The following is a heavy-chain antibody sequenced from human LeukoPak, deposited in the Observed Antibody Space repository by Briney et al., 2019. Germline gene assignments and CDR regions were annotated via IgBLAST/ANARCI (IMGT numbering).Heavy chain of an antibody. J-gene: IGHJ4*02. CDR1: GGSISSYY. V-gene: IGHV4-59*01. CDR3: ARARGLPFLEWLLYDY. Sequence: SETLSLTCTVSGGSISSYYWSWIRQPPGKGLEWIGYIYYSGSTNYNPSLKSRVTISVDTSKNQFSLKLSSVTAADTAVYYCARARGLPFLEWLLYDYWGQGTLVTVSS. CDR2: IYYSGST. D-gene: IGHD3-3*01.